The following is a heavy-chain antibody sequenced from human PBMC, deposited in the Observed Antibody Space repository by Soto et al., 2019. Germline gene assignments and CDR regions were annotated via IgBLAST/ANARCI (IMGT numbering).Heavy chain of an antibody. V-gene: IGHV1-2*02. J-gene: IGHJ6*02. CDR2: SKPNSGGT. Sequence: QVQLVQSGAEVKKPGASVKVSSKASGYTFTGYYMHWVRQAPGQGLEWMGWSKPNSGGTKYAQKFQGRVPMTRDKSIRTAYLQHGRLRSDAAAVYYWARDSALSGWYASYYCYGMDVRGQGTTVTVSS. CDR1: GYTFTGYY. CDR3: ARDSALSGWYASYYCYGMDV. D-gene: IGHD6-19*01.